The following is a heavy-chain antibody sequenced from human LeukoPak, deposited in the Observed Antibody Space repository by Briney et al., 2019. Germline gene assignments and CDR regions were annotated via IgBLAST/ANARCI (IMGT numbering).Heavy chain of an antibody. V-gene: IGHV4-59*08. CDR2: IHYSGST. J-gene: IGHJ6*03. Sequence: SETLSLTCTVSGGSISSYYWSWIRQPPGKGLEWIGYIHYSGSTTYNPSLKSRVTISVDTSKNQFSLKLSSVTAADTAVYYCARGKNDWRAMDRGVNYYYYMDVWGKGTTVTISS. D-gene: IGHD3-10*01. CDR3: ARGKNDWRAMDRGVNYYYYMDV. CDR1: GGSISSYY.